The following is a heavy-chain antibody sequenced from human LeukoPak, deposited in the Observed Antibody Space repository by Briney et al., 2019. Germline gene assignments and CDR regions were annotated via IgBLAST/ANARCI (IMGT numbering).Heavy chain of an antibody. CDR2: IQYDGSNK. CDR3: AKDRAHTVVVTAMDAFDI. J-gene: IGHJ3*02. CDR1: GFTFSSYG. Sequence: GGSLRLSCAASGFTFSSYGMHWVRQAPGKGLEWVAFIQYDGSNKYYADSVKGRFTISRDNSKNTLYLQMNNLRAEDTAVYYCAKDRAHTVVVTAMDAFDIWGQGTMVTVSS. D-gene: IGHD2-21*02. V-gene: IGHV3-30*02.